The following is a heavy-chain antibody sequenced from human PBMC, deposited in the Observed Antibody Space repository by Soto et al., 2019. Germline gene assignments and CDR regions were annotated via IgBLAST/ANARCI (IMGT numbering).Heavy chain of an antibody. CDR2: MNPNSGNT. Sequence: ASVKVSCKASGYTFTSYDINWVRQATGQGLEWMGWMNPNSGNTGYAQNFQGRVTMTRNTSISTAYMELSSLRSEDTAVYYCARGPSEDYYYYMDVWGKGTTVTVSS. J-gene: IGHJ6*03. CDR3: ARGPSEDYYYYMDV. V-gene: IGHV1-8*01. CDR1: GYTFTSYD.